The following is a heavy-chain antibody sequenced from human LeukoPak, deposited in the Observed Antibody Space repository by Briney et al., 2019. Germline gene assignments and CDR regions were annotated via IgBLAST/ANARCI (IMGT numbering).Heavy chain of an antibody. CDR1: GINVKNSY. CDR2: FYSGGST. CDR3: ARGSDFGSGSWMFYFDY. D-gene: IGHD3-10*01. V-gene: IGHV3-53*01. Sequence: QSGGSLRLSCVASGINVKNSYMAWVRRAPGKGLEWVSVFYSGGSTYYTDSVKGRFTISRDNSKNTLYLQMNSLRAEDTAVYYCARGSDFGSGSWMFYFDYWGQGTLVTVSS. J-gene: IGHJ4*02.